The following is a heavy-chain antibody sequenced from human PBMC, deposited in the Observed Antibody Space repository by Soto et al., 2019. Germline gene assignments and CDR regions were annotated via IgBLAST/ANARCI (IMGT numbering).Heavy chain of an antibody. V-gene: IGHV4-38-2*01. J-gene: IGHJ4*02. CDR3: ARGDYYYDSSGYSYYFDY. CDR1: GYSISSGYY. D-gene: IGHD3-22*01. CDR2: GYHSGGT. Sequence: SETLSLTCDVSGYSISSGYYWCWIRQAPGKGLEWIGNGYHSGGTYYNPSLKSRVTISIDTSNNQFSLKLNSVTAADTAVYYCARGDYYYDSSGYSYYFDYWGQGALVTVSS.